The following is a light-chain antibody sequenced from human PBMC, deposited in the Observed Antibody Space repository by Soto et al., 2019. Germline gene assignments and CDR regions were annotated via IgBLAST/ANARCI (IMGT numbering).Light chain of an antibody. J-gene: IGKJ5*01. CDR3: QQYDFLVT. CDR2: DAS. Sequence: DVQMTQSPSSLSASVGDRVTITCQASQDINTYLNWYQQKPGKAPKLLIYDASNLETGGPTRFTGSGSGTHFTFTISSLKPEDIATYFCQQYDFLVTCGQGTRLEIQ. V-gene: IGKV1-33*01. CDR1: QDINTY.